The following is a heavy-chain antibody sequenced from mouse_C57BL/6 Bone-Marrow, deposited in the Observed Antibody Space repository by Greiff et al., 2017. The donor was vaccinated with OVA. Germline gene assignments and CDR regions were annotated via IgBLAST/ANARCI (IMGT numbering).Heavy chain of an antibody. V-gene: IGHV1-55*01. CDR3: ARPIYYGYDGNWYFDV. Sequence: QVQLQQPGAELVKPGASVKMSCKASGYTFTSYWITWVKQRPGQGLEWIGDIYPGSGSTNYHEKFKSKATLTVDTSSSTAYMQLSSLTSEDSAVYYCARPIYYGYDGNWYFDVWGTGTTVTVSS. CDR2: IYPGSGST. CDR1: GYTFTSYW. J-gene: IGHJ1*03. D-gene: IGHD2-2*01.